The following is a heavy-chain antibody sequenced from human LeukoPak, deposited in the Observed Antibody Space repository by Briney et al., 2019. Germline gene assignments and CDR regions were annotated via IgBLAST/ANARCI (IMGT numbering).Heavy chain of an antibody. CDR2: INHSGST. CDR1: GGSFSGYY. J-gene: IGHJ5*02. V-gene: IGHV4-34*01. CDR3: ARHPAHWFDP. Sequence: SETLSITCAVYGGSFSGYYWSWIRQPPGKGLEWIGEINHSGSTNYNPSLKSRVTISVDTSKNQFSLKLSSVTAADTAVYYCARHPAHWFDPWGQGTLVTVSS.